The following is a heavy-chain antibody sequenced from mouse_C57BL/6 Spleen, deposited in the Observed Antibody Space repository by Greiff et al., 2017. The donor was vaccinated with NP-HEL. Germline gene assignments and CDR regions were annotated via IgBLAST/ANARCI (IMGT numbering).Heavy chain of an antibody. V-gene: IGHV14-2*01. Sequence: VQLQQSGAELVKPGASVKLSCTASGFNIKDYYMHWVKQRTEQGLEWIGRIDPEDGETKSAPNFQGKATITADTSPNTAYLQLRSLTSEDTAVYYCARDSLGRGYWGQGTTLTVSS. CDR3: ARDSLGRGY. J-gene: IGHJ2*01. CDR1: GFNIKDYY. D-gene: IGHD4-1*01. CDR2: IDPEDGET.